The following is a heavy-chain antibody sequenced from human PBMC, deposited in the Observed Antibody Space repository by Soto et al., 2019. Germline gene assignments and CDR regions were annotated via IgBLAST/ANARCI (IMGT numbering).Heavy chain of an antibody. J-gene: IGHJ6*02. Sequence: SETLSLTCAVYGGSFSGYYWSWSRQPPGKGLEWIGEINHSGSTNYNPSLKSRGTISVDTSKNQFSLKLSSVTAADTAVYYCARAGIYVKDFWSGYYKLYYYYGMDLWGQGTTVTVSS. V-gene: IGHV4-34*01. CDR1: GGSFSGYY. CDR3: ARAGIYVKDFWSGYYKLYYYYGMDL. CDR2: INHSGST. D-gene: IGHD3-3*01.